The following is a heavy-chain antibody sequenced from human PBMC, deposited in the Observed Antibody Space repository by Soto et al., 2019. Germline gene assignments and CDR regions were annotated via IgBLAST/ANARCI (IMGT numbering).Heavy chain of an antibody. CDR3: ASQYCDFSSGALDF. J-gene: IGHJ4*02. CDR2: IHDTATT. CDR1: GGSISSDDYY. Sequence: QVQLQESGPGLVQPSQTLSLTCTVSGGSISSDDYYWTWVRQPPGKGLEWIGNIHDTATTSYNPAIKSRLTLSVDTSNNQFSLRLKSVTAADKAVYFCASQYCDFSSGALDFWGQGILVPVSS. D-gene: IGHD3-3*01. V-gene: IGHV4-30-4*01.